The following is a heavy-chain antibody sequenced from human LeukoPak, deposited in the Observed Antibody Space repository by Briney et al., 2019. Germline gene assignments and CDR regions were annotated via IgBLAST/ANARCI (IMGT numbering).Heavy chain of an antibody. V-gene: IGHV1-58*02. CDR2: IVVGSGNT. D-gene: IGHD3-22*01. J-gene: IGHJ4*02. Sequence: ASVKVSCKASGFTFTSSAMQWVRQARGQRLEWIGWIVVGSGNTNYAQKFQGRVTITADKSTSTAYMELSSLRSEDTAVYYCARDTSSGYYGGGFDYWGQGTLVTVSS. CDR1: GFTFTSSA. CDR3: ARDTSSGYYGGGFDY.